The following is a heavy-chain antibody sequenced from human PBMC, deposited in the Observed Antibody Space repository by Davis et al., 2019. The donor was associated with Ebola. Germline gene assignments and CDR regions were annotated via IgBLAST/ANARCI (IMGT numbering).Heavy chain of an antibody. V-gene: IGHV4-39*07. D-gene: IGHD6-13*01. CDR1: GGSISSSSYY. CDR3: ARLAAADEGLDY. J-gene: IGHJ4*02. CDR2: IYYSGST. Sequence: MPSETLSLTCTVSGGSISSSSYYWGWIRQPPGKGLEWIGSIYYSGSTNYNPSLKSRVTISVDTSKNQFSLKLSSVTAADTAVYYCARLAAADEGLDYWGQGTLVTVSS.